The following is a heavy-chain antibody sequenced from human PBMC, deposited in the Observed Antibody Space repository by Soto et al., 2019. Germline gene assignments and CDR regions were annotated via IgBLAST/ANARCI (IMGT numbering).Heavy chain of an antibody. D-gene: IGHD3-22*01. J-gene: IGHJ4*02. CDR1: GFTFSSYA. CDR3: AREGGYYYDSSGYYYFDY. V-gene: IGHV3-30-3*01. CDR2: ISYDGSKK. Sequence: GGSLRLSCAASGFTFSSYAMHWVRQAPGKGLEWVALISYDGSKKFYPDSVKGRFTISRDNSKNTLYLQMNSLRAEDTAVYYCAREGGYYYDSSGYYYFDYWGQGTLVTAPQ.